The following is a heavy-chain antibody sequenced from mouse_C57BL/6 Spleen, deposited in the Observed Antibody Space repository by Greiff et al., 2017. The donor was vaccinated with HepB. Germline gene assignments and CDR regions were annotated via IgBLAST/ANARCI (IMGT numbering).Heavy chain of an antibody. CDR2: IDPENGDT. CDR1: GFNIKDDY. J-gene: IGHJ2*01. V-gene: IGHV14-4*01. Sequence: DVQLVESGAELVRPGASVKLSCTASGFNIKDDYMHWVKQRPEQGLEWIGWIDPENGDTEYASKFQGKATITADTSSNTAYLQLSSLTSEDTAVYYCTTRSYFDYWGQGTTLTVSS. CDR3: TTRSYFDY.